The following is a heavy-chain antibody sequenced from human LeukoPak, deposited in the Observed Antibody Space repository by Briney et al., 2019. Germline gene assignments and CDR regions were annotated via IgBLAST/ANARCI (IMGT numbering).Heavy chain of an antibody. V-gene: IGHV3-21*01. J-gene: IGHJ5*02. D-gene: IGHD3-22*01. CDR3: ARLTYYYDSSGSTNWFDP. CDR1: GFTFSSYS. Sequence: GGSLRLSCAASGFTFSSYSMNWVRQAPGKGLEWVSSISSSSSYIYYADSVKGRFTISRDNAKNSLYPQMNSLRAEDTAVYYCARLTYYYDSSGSTNWFDPWGQGTLVTVSS. CDR2: ISSSSSYI.